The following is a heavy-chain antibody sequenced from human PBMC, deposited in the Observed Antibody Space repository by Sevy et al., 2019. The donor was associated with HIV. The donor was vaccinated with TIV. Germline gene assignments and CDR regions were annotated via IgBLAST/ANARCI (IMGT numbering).Heavy chain of an antibody. CDR1: GFTFSSYA. CDR2: ISGSGGST. J-gene: IGHJ4*02. Sequence: GGSLRLSCAASGFTFSSYAMSWVRQAPGKGLEWVSAISGSGGSTHYADSVKGRFTISRDNSKNTLYLQMNSLRAEDTAVYYCAKAPSIAAAGPRGDYFDYWGQGTLVTVSS. V-gene: IGHV3-23*01. CDR3: AKAPSIAAAGPRGDYFDY. D-gene: IGHD6-13*01.